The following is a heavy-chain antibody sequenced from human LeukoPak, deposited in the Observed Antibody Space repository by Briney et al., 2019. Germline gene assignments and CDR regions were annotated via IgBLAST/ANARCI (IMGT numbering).Heavy chain of an antibody. V-gene: IGHV1-24*01. CDR1: GYTLSVLP. CDR2: YEPEDGET. CDR3: ATRTVPTAIHSAFDI. Sequence: GASVKVSCKSSGYTLSVLPIHWVRQAPGKGLECIGVYEPEDGETFYTQEFQGRVTMTEDISTDTAYMELSSLRSDDTAMYYCATRTVPTAIHSAFDIWGQRTRVTVSS. D-gene: IGHD2-2*02. J-gene: IGHJ3*02.